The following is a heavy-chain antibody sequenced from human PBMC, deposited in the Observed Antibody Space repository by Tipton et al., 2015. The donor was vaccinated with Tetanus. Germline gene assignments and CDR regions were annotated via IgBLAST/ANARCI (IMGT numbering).Heavy chain of an antibody. J-gene: IGHJ4*02. CDR3: AREGDYYDSSGEFGY. CDR2: IYYSGST. Sequence: TLSLTCTVSGGSISSYYWSWIRQPPGKGLEWIGYIYYSGSTNYNPSLKSRVTISVDTSKNQFSLKLSSVTAADTAVYYCAREGDYYDSSGEFGYWGQGTLVTVSS. CDR1: GGSISSYY. D-gene: IGHD3-22*01. V-gene: IGHV4-59*01.